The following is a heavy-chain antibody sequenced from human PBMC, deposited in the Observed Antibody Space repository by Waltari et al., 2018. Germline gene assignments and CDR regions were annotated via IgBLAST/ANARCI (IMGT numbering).Heavy chain of an antibody. CDR2: ISYDGSNK. CDR3: ARDGYDSSGYYFDY. V-gene: IGHV3-30*01. Sequence: QVQLVESGGGVVHPGRSLRLSCAASGFTFSSYDMHWVRQAPGKGLEWVGVISYDGSNKSYADSVKGRFTISRDNSKNTLYLQMNSLRAEDTAVYYCARDGYDSSGYYFDYWGQGTLVTVSS. J-gene: IGHJ4*02. D-gene: IGHD3-22*01. CDR1: GFTFSSYD.